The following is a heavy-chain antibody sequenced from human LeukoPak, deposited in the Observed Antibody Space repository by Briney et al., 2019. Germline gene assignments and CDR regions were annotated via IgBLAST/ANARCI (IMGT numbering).Heavy chain of an antibody. CDR3: ASYTDAFDI. CDR1: GFTFSNYW. CDR2: IYHSGST. D-gene: IGHD3-16*01. V-gene: IGHV4-38-2*01. J-gene: IGHJ3*02. Sequence: PGGSLRLSCAASGFTFSNYWMHWIRQPPGKGLEWIGSIYHSGSTYYNPSLKSRVTISVDTSKNQFSLNLSSVTAADTAVYYCASYTDAFDIWGQGTMVTVSS.